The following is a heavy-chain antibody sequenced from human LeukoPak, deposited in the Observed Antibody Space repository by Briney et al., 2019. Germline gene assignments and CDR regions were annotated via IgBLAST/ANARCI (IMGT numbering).Heavy chain of an antibody. V-gene: IGHV4-59*01. D-gene: IGHD3-22*01. CDR1: GGSISSYY. J-gene: IGHJ4*02. Sequence: SETLSLTCTVSGGSISSYYWSWIRQPPGKGLEWIGYIYYSGSTNYNPSLKSRVTISVDTSKNQFSLKLSSVTAADTAVYYCAADDYDSSGYYRPYFDYWGQGTLVTVSS. CDR3: AADDYDSSGYYRPYFDY. CDR2: IYYSGST.